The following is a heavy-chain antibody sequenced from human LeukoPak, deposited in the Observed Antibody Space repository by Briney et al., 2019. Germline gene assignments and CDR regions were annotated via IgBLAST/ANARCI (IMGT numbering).Heavy chain of an antibody. Sequence: SETLSLTCTVSGGSISSGSYYWSWIRQPPGKGLEWIGEINHSGGTNYNPSLKSRVTVSVDKSKNQFSLKLSSVTAADTAVYYCSREGDSSGYFDAFDIWGQGTMVTVSS. CDR2: INHSGGT. CDR3: SREGDSSGYFDAFDI. CDR1: GGSISSGSYY. J-gene: IGHJ3*02. V-gene: IGHV4-39*07. D-gene: IGHD3-22*01.